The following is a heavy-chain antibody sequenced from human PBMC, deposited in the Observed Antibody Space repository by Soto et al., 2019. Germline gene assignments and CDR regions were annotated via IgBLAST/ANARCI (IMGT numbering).Heavy chain of an antibody. D-gene: IGHD2-15*01. V-gene: IGHV3-64D*08. J-gene: IGHJ4*02. CDR2: ISSNGGST. CDR1: GFTFSNYA. Sequence: GGSLRLSCAASGFTFSNYAMSWVRQPPGKGLEYVSAISSNGGSTYYADSVKGRFTISRDNSKNTLYLQMSSLRAEDTAVYYCVKAYVVVVVAATPHVYWGQGTLVTVSS. CDR3: VKAYVVVVVAATPHVY.